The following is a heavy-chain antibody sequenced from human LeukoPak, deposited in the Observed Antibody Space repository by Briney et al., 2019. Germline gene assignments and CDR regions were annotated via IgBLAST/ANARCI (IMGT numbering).Heavy chain of an antibody. CDR3: ARDGKASRSYYYYGMDV. V-gene: IGHV1-69*04. CDR2: IIPILGIA. J-gene: IGHJ6*02. Sequence: ASVKVSCKASGGTFSSYTISWVRQAPGQGLEWMGRIIPILGIANYAQKFQGRVTITADKSTSTAYMELSSLRSEDTAVYYCARDGKASRSYYYYGMDVWGQGTTVTVSS. D-gene: IGHD4-23*01. CDR1: GGTFSSYT.